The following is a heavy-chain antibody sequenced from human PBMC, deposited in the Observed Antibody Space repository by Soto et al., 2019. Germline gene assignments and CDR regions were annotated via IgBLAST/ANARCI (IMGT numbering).Heavy chain of an antibody. V-gene: IGHV3-66*01. CDR1: GFTVNNDY. CDR2: IYSGGNT. D-gene: IGHD3-10*01. Sequence: EVQLVESGGGLVQPGGSLRLSCAVSGFTVNNDYMSWVRQAPGKGLEWVSVIYSGGNTDSAESVRGRFTVARDTYKHAMYLQINSMRAEDKAIDYCTRGSSYFGARGGVLDYWGQGTPVTLSS. CDR3: TRGSSYFGARGGVLDY. J-gene: IGHJ4*02.